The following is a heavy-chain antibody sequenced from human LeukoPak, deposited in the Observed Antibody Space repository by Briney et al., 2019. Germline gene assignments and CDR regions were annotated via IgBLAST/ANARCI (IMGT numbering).Heavy chain of an antibody. V-gene: IGHV3-21*01. CDR1: GFTFNSYS. CDR3: ARQAVARPFDL. J-gene: IGHJ3*01. Sequence: GGSLRLSCAASGFTFNSYSMNWVRQAPGKGLEWVSSISGSRSYIYYADSVKGRFTISRDNAKNSLYLQMNSLRAGDTAVYYCARQAVARPFDLWGQGTMVAVSS. CDR2: ISGSRSYI.